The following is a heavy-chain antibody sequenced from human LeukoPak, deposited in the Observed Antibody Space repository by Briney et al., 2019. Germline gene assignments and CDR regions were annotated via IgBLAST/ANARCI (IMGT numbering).Heavy chain of an antibody. CDR1: GFTFSDYY. CDR2: ISSSGSII. V-gene: IGHV3-11*01. CDR3: ARMGSDSSGRFDY. Sequence: PGGSLRLSCAASGFTFSDYYMTWIRQAPGKGLEWVSYISSSGSIIYYADSVKGRFIISRDNSKNSLYLQMNILRAEDTAVYLCARMGSDSSGRFDYWGQGTLVTVSS. D-gene: IGHD3-22*01. J-gene: IGHJ4*02.